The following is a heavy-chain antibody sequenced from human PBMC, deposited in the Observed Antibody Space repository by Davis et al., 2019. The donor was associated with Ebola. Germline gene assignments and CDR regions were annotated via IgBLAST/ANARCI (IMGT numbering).Heavy chain of an antibody. CDR2: IYYSGSS. J-gene: IGHJ4*02. CDR1: GDSLSSSSSYY. D-gene: IGHD1-26*01. Sequence: PSETLSLTCSVSGDSLSSSSSYYWGWVRQPPGKGLEWIATIYYSGSSYYKPSLKSRLSITMDTSKNQVSLKLSSVTAADTAVYYCARRPIVGIHRYFFDAWGRGTLVAVS. V-gene: IGHV4-39*01. CDR3: ARRPIVGIHRYFFDA.